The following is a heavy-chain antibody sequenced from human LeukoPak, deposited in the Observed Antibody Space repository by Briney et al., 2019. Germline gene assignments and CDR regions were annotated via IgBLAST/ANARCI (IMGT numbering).Heavy chain of an antibody. CDR3: ARSPSLWGSGDY. J-gene: IGHJ4*02. V-gene: IGHV3-23*01. D-gene: IGHD7-27*01. CDR1: GFTFSSYA. CDR2: ISGSGGST. Sequence: GGSLRLSCAASGFTFSSYAMSWVRQAPGKGLEWVSAISGSGGSTYYADSVKGRFTISRDNSKNTLYLQMSSLRAEDTAVYYCARSPSLWGSGDYWGQGTLVTVSS.